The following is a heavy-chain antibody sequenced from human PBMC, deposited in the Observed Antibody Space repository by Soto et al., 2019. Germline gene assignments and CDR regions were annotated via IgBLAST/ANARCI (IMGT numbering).Heavy chain of an antibody. V-gene: IGHV4-31*03. Sequence: QVQLQESGPGLVKPSQTLSLTCTVSGDSISSGGYDWNWIRQDPGKGLEWIGYIYDSGNTYYNPSLKSRVNMSVDTSKNQFSLKLSSVTAADTAVYYCASTYRRSWFECWGQGTLVTVSS. CDR1: GDSISSGGYD. CDR3: ASTYRRSWFEC. CDR2: IYDSGNT. D-gene: IGHD3-16*02. J-gene: IGHJ5*01.